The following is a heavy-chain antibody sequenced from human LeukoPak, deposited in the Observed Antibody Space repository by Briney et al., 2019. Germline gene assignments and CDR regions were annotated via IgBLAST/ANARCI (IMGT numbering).Heavy chain of an antibody. Sequence: PSETLSLTCAVYGGSFSGYYRTWIRQTPEKGLEWIGEMNPSGSTSYNPSLKSRVTISVGTSKNQFSLKLSSVTAADTAVYYCARGRQDVTMIVVVMTAVSYYLDVWGKGTTVTVS. CDR1: GGSFSGYY. CDR3: ARGRQDVTMIVVVMTAVSYYLDV. D-gene: IGHD3-22*01. CDR2: MNPSGST. V-gene: IGHV4-34*01. J-gene: IGHJ6*03.